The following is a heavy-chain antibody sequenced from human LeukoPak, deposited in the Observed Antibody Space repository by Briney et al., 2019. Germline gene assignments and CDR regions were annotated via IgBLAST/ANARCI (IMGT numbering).Heavy chain of an antibody. Sequence: GASVKVSCKASGYTFTSYDINWVRQATGQGLEWMGWMNPNSGNTGYAQKFQGRVTMTRNTSISTAYMELSSLRSEDTAVYYCARVVPVGGTVFNYGAQEPLVPFSS. CDR1: GYTFTSYD. J-gene: IGHJ4*02. CDR3: ARVVPVGGTVFNY. CDR2: MNPNSGNT. D-gene: IGHD2-8*02. V-gene: IGHV1-8*01.